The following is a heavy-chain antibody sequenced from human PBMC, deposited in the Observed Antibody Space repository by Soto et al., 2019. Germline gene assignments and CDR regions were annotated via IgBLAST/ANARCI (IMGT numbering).Heavy chain of an antibody. CDR3: ARDSPYYYDSSGYPAVFDY. D-gene: IGHD3-22*01. CDR2: ISSSSSTI. Sequence: PGGSLTLSCAASGFTFTRYSMNWVRQAPGKGLEWVSYISSSSSTIYYADSVKGRFTISRDNAKNSLYLQRNSLRDEDTAVYYCARDSPYYYDSSGYPAVFDYWGQGTLVTVSS. V-gene: IGHV3-48*02. CDR1: GFTFTRYS. J-gene: IGHJ4*02.